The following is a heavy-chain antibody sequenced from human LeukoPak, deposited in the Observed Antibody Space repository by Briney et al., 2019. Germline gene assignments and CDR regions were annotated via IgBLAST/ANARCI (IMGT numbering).Heavy chain of an antibody. V-gene: IGHV3-23*01. CDR1: GFTFSSYA. D-gene: IGHD3-10*01. CDR2: ISGRGDST. J-gene: IGHJ4*02. Sequence: QTAGSLRLSCAASGFTFSSYAMTWVRQAPGKGLEWVSAISGRGDSTSCADSVKGRFTISRDNSKNTLYLQLSSLRAEDTAIYYCAKGSETYFPYYFDYWGQGSLVTVSS. CDR3: AKGSETYFPYYFDY.